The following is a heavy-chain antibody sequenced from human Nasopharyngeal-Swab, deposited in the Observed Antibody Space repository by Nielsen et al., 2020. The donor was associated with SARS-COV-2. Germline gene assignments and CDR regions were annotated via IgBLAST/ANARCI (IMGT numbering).Heavy chain of an antibody. Sequence: ASVKISCKASGYTFTSYCISWLLHAPGQWLEWMGWIIDYNGNTNYAQKLQGSVTMTTDTSTSTTYMELRSLTSTDTAVNYGARGASSNYDFWSGYYTSFDYWGQGTLVTVSS. CDR2: IIDYNGNT. D-gene: IGHD3-3*01. J-gene: IGHJ4*02. CDR1: GYTFTSYC. CDR3: ARGASSNYDFWSGYYTSFDY. V-gene: IGHV1-18*01.